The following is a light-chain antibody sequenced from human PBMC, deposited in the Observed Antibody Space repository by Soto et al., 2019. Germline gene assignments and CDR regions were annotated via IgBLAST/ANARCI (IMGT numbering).Light chain of an antibody. V-gene: IGKV3-20*01. CDR1: QSVSSSY. CDR2: GAS. CDR3: QPYGSQLT. J-gene: IGKJ4*01. Sequence: EIVLTQSPGTLSLSPGERATLSCRASQSVSSSYLAWYQQKPGQAPRLLIYGASSRAPGIPDRFSGSGSGTDFTLTISRLEPEDFAVYYCQPYGSQLTFGGGTKVEIK.